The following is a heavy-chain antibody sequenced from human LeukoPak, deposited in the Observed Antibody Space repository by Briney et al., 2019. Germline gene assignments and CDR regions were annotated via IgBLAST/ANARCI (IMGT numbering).Heavy chain of an antibody. CDR2: ISPNNGNT. J-gene: IGHJ3*02. CDR1: GYTFDTSS. D-gene: IGHD1-1*01. CDR3: TRVRNSNNWWGAFDI. Sequence: GASVKVSCKAFGYTFDTSSISWVRQAPGQRLEWMGWISPNNGNTHYAQGVQGRVTMTTDTSRSTAYMELRSQRSDDTAVYYCTRVRNSNNWWGAFDIWGQGTMVTVSS. V-gene: IGHV1-18*01.